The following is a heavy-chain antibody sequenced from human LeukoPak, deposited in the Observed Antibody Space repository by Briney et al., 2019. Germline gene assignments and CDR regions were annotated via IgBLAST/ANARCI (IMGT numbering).Heavy chain of an antibody. CDR2: INPNSGGT. CDR1: GYTFTGYY. Sequence: GASETVSCTASGYTFTGYYMHWLRQAPGQGLEWVGRINPNSGGTNYAQKFQGRVTMPRDTSISTAYMELSRLRSDDTAVYYCARGPNDYWGQGTLVTVSS. J-gene: IGHJ4*02. V-gene: IGHV1-2*06. CDR3: ARGPNDY.